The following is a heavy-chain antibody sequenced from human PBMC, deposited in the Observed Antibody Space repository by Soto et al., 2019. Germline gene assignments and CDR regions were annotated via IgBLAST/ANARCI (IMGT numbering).Heavy chain of an antibody. D-gene: IGHD2-8*01. V-gene: IGHV3-74*01. CDR1: GLIFSNYK. CDR3: ARDTNGLHY. CDR2: ISTDGSIT. J-gene: IGHJ4*02. Sequence: PGGSLRLSCAASGLIFSNYKMHRVRQAPGKGLVWVSRISTDGSITDYADSVKGRFTVSRDNAKNTLYLQMNSLRVDDTAVYYCARDTNGLHYWGQGTLVTVSS.